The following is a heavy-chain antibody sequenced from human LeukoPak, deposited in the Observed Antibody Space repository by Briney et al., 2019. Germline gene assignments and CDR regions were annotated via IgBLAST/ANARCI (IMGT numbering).Heavy chain of an antibody. J-gene: IGHJ4*02. CDR2: MNPNSGNT. Sequence: ASVKVSCKASGYTFTRYDINWVRQATGQGLEWMGWMNPNSGNTGYAQKFQGRVTMTRDTSTSTVYMELSSLRSEDTAVYYCARVRTRIAASDYWGQGTLVTVSS. CDR1: GYTFTRYD. D-gene: IGHD6-13*01. V-gene: IGHV1-8*01. CDR3: ARVRTRIAASDY.